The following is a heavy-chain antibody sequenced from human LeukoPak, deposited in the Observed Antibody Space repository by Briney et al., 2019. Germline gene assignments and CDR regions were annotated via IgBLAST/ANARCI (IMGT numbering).Heavy chain of an antibody. CDR2: ISGSGGST. Sequence: GGSLGLSCAASGFTFSSYAMSWVRQAPGKGLEWVSAISGSGGSTYYADSVKGRFTISRDNSKNTLYLQMNSLRAEDTAVYYCAKDRYDSSGYFDYWGQGTPVTVSS. CDR1: GFTFSSYA. D-gene: IGHD3-22*01. CDR3: AKDRYDSSGYFDY. J-gene: IGHJ4*02. V-gene: IGHV3-23*01.